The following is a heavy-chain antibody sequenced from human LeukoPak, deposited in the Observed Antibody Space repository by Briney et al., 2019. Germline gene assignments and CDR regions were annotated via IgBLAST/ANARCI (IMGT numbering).Heavy chain of an antibody. CDR1: GGSISGHY. V-gene: IGHV4-59*11. CDR2: IYYSGST. Sequence: SETLSLTCTVSGGSISGHYWSWIRQPPGKGLEWIGYIYYSGSTNYNPSLKSRVTISVDTSKNQFSLELSSVTAADTAVYYCARVQYYDFWSGYYTGGNWFDPWGQGTLVTVSS. D-gene: IGHD3-3*01. CDR3: ARVQYYDFWSGYYTGGNWFDP. J-gene: IGHJ5*02.